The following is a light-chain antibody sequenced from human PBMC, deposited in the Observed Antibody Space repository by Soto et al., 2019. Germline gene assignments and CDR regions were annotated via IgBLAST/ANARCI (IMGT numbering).Light chain of an antibody. V-gene: IGLV1-44*01. CDR2: TTN. CDR3: ATWDGGLSGPFV. CDR1: NSNIGSDI. Sequence: LTQPPSASGTPGQRATISCCGSNSNIGSDIVNCYQLLPGAAPEVLINTTNQRPSGVPERFSGSKSGTSASLAISGLQSEDEANSSCATWDGGLSGPFVFGTGTKVTVL. J-gene: IGLJ1*01.